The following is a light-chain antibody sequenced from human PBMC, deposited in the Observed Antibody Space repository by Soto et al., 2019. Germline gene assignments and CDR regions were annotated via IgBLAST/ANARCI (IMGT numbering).Light chain of an antibody. CDR1: QSISSW. CDR2: KAS. CDR3: QQYNSYSRT. Sequence: DIQLTQSPSTLSASVGDRVTITCRASQSISSWLAWYQQQPGKAPKLLIYKASSLESGFPSRFSGSGSGTEFTLTISSLQPDDFATYYCQQYNSYSRTFGQGTKVEIK. V-gene: IGKV1-5*03. J-gene: IGKJ1*01.